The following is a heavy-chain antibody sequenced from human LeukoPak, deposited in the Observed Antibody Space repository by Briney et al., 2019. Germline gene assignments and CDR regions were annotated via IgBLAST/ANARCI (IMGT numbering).Heavy chain of an antibody. CDR2: ISGSGGST. V-gene: IGHV3-23*01. J-gene: IGHJ1*01. D-gene: IGHD2-21*02. CDR3: AKDLLAYCGGDCYSVFQH. Sequence: PGGSLRLSCAAPGFTFSSYAMSWVRQAPGKGLEWVSAISGSGGSTYYADSVKGRFTISRDNSKNTLYLQMNSLRAEDTAVYYCAKDLLAYCGGDCYSVFQHWGQGTLVTVSS. CDR1: GFTFSSYA.